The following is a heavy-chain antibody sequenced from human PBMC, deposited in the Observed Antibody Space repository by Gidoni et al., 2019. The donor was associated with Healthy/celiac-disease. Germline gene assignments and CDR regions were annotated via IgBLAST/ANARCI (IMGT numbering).Heavy chain of an antibody. Sequence: QVQLQESGPGLVKPSETLSLTCTVSGGSISSYYWSWIRQPPGKGLEWIGYIYYSGSTNYNPSLKSRVTISVDTSKNQFSLKLSSVTAADTAVYYCARDLRGGKDYGMDVWGQGTTVTVSS. CDR3: ARDLRGGKDYGMDV. D-gene: IGHD2-15*01. V-gene: IGHV4-59*01. J-gene: IGHJ6*02. CDR2: IYYSGST. CDR1: GGSISSYY.